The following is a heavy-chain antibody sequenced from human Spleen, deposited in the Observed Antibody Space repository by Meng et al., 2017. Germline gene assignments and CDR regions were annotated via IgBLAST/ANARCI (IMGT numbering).Heavy chain of an antibody. J-gene: IGHJ6*02. V-gene: IGHV1-69*05. CDR1: GGTFSSYA. CDR2: IIPIFGTA. D-gene: IGHD3-9*01. Sequence: SVKVSCKASGGTFSSYAISWVRQAPGQGLEWMGGIIPIFGTANYAQKFQGRVTITTDESTSTAYMELSNLRSEDTAVYYCARGPYYDILTGYRGSYYYGMDVWGQGTTVTVSS. CDR3: ARGPYYDILTGYRGSYYYGMDV.